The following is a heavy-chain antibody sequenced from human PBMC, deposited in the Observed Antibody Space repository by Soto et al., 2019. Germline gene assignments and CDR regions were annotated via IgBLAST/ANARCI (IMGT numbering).Heavy chain of an antibody. J-gene: IGHJ5*02. V-gene: IGHV4-59*08. CDR2: IYYSGST. Sequence: QVQLQESGPGLVKPSETLSLTCTVSGGSISSYYWSWIRQPPGKGLGWIGYIYYSGSTNYNPSLKSRVTISVDTSKNQFSLKLSSVTAADTAVYYCARHARYYDILTGYSTLSGFDPWGQGTLVTVSS. D-gene: IGHD3-9*01. CDR3: ARHARYYDILTGYSTLSGFDP. CDR1: GGSISSYY.